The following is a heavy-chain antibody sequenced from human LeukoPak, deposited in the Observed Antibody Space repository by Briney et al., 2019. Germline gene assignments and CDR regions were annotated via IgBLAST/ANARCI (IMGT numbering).Heavy chain of an antibody. CDR3: PNLRVGELAPIDF. CDR2: IHYGGAT. J-gene: IGHJ4*02. Sequence: SETLSLTCPVPGGTFSSSTYYWGRIRQPPGKGLEWIGSIHYGGATYYNPSLKSRVTISVDASKNQFSLKLKSVTAADTAVYYCPNLRVGELAPIDFWGQGTLVTVSS. D-gene: IGHD3-16*01. V-gene: IGHV4-39*01. CDR1: GGTFSSSTYY.